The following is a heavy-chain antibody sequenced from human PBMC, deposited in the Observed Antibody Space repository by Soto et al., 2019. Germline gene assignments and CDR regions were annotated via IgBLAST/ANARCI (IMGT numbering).Heavy chain of an antibody. J-gene: IGHJ6*02. V-gene: IGHV1-46*01. CDR3: ARGTPRGAKQWVAFHYYYGMDV. D-gene: IGHD6-19*01. CDR1: GYTFTSYY. Sequence: QVQLVQSGAEVKKPWASVKVSCKASGYTFTSYYMHWVRQAPGQGLEWMGIINPSGGSTSYAQKFPGRVNMTRDTSTSTVYMELSSLRSEDTAVYYCARGTPRGAKQWVAFHYYYGMDVWGQGTTVTVSS. CDR2: INPSGGST.